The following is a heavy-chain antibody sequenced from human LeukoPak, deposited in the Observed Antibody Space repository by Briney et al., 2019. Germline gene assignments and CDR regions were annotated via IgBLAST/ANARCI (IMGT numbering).Heavy chain of an antibody. CDR3: ARGRRIRTTVTIGYYFDY. D-gene: IGHD4-17*01. V-gene: IGHV3-21*01. J-gene: IGHJ4*02. CDR2: ISSSSSYI. CDR1: GFTFSSYS. Sequence: GGSLRLSCAASGFTFSSYSMNWVRQAPGKGLEWVSSISSSSSYIYYADSVKGRFTISRDNAKNSLYLQMNSLRAEDTAVYYRARGRRIRTTVTIGYYFDYWGQGTLVTVSS.